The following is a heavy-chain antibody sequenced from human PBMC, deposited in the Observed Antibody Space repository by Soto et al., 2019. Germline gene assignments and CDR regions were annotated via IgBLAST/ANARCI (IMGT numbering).Heavy chain of an antibody. J-gene: IGHJ4*02. CDR2: INHSGNT. Sequence: SETLSLTCAVYGGSFSGYYWSWVRQPPGKGLEWIGEINHSGNTNYNPSLTSRVTISVDTSTNQFSLHLFSVTAADTAVYYCARGGIYFSSTTCYSDNWGQGTLVTVSS. D-gene: IGHD2-2*01. CDR3: ARGGIYFSSTTCYSDN. V-gene: IGHV4-34*01. CDR1: GGSFSGYY.